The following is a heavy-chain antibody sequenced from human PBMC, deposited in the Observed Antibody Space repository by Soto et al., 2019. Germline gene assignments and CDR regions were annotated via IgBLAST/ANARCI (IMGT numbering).Heavy chain of an antibody. J-gene: IGHJ6*02. Sequence: QVQLVQSGAEVKKPGSSVKVSCKASGGSFSSYAISWVRQAPGQGIEWMGGIIPIFGTANYAQEFQGRVTINADKSTSTAYMELSSLRSADTAVYYCAREGIAALDADYGMYVCGQGTTVTVS. CDR3: AREGIAALDADYGMYV. V-gene: IGHV1-69*06. D-gene: IGHD6-6*01. CDR1: GGSFSSYA. CDR2: IIPIFGTA.